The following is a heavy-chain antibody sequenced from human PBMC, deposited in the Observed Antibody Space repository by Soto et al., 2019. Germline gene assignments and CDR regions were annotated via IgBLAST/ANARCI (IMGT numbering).Heavy chain of an antibody. CDR1: GYTFTGYG. Sequence: QVQLVQSGTEVKKPGASVKVSCKASGYTFTGYGINWVRQAPGLGLEWVGWISPYNVRTSYSQKVQGRVTMTTDTSTRTAYKELTSLRCDDTAVYYCARTKDGDYWGKGTQVTVSS. CDR3: ARTKDGDY. V-gene: IGHV1-18*01. J-gene: IGHJ4*02. CDR2: ISPYNVRT.